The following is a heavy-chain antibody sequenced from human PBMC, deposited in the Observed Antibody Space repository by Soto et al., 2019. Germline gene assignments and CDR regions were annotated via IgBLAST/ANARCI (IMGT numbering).Heavy chain of an antibody. CDR1: GFTFSSYA. D-gene: IGHD2-15*01. J-gene: IGHJ6*02. Sequence: QVQLVESGGGVVQPGRSLRLSCAASGFTFSSYAMHWVRQAPGKGLEWVAVISSDGSNKYYADSVKGRFTISRDNSKNTLYLQMNSLRAEDTAVYYCARMASFYCSGGSCHPTYGMAVWGQGTTVTVSS. V-gene: IGHV3-30-3*01. CDR2: ISSDGSNK. CDR3: ARMASFYCSGGSCHPTYGMAV.